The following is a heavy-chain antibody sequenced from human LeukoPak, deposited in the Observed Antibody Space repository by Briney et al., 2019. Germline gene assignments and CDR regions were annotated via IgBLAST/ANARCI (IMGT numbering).Heavy chain of an antibody. CDR3: ASYGDYELVDY. J-gene: IGHJ4*02. CDR2: IRQDESER. D-gene: IGHD4-17*01. V-gene: IGHV3-7*01. Sequence: GGSLRLSCEGSGFSFSSYWMTWVRQLPGKGPEWVANIRQDESERYFADSVKGRFTISRDNAKKSVYLHMSSLRAEDTAVYYCASYGDYELVDYWGQGTLVTVSS. CDR1: GFSFSSYW.